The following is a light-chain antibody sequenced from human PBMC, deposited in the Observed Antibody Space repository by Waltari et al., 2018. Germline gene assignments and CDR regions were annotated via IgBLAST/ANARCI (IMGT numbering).Light chain of an antibody. CDR2: HAP. Sequence: DIVLTPPPSTLSLSPGETATLSRRARRSVGRFFAWYQQKPGQAPRLLIYHAPIRATGIPDRFSGSGSGTDFSLTISGLEPEDFAVYYCQKYVNLPATFGQGTKVEIK. V-gene: IGKV3-20*01. CDR3: QKYVNLPAT. CDR1: RSVGRF. J-gene: IGKJ1*01.